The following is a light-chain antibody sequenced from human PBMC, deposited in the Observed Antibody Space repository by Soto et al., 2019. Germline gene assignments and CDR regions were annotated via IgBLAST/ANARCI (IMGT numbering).Light chain of an antibody. Sequence: DIQMTQSPSTLSAFVGDSVAITCRASQTISNFLAWYQQKPGKAPKLLFYRASNLEGGVPSRFSGGGSGTEFTLTINSLQPDDSATYYCQQYKSYPWTFGQGTKVKIK. J-gene: IGKJ1*01. CDR1: QTISNF. CDR3: QQYKSYPWT. V-gene: IGKV1-5*03. CDR2: RAS.